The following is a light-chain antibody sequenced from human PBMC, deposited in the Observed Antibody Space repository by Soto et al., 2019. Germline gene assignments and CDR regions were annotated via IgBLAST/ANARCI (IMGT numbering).Light chain of an antibody. CDR3: SSCTSSNTLLYV. V-gene: IGLV2-14*01. CDR1: SSDVGYHNY. CDR2: EVN. Sequence: QSALTQPASVSGSPGQSISISCTGNSSDVGYHNYVSWYRQHPGKAPRLMIYEVNNRPSGVSNRFSGSKSGNTASLTISGLQAEDQADYYCSSCTSSNTLLYVFGTGTKVNVL. J-gene: IGLJ1*01.